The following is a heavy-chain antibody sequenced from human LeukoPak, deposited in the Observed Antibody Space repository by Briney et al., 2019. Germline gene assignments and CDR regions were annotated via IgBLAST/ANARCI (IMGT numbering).Heavy chain of an antibody. CDR3: ARSRAFNSGAFDP. Sequence: SETLSLTCTVSGASVSSASYWTWIRQPPGKGVEWIAHIYNGVNTNYNPSLKSRVTISVDTSKNQLSLRLNSVTAADTAVYYCARSRAFNSGAFDPWGQGSLVTVSS. J-gene: IGHJ5*02. V-gene: IGHV4-61*01. D-gene: IGHD1-26*01. CDR1: GASVSSASY. CDR2: IYNGVNT.